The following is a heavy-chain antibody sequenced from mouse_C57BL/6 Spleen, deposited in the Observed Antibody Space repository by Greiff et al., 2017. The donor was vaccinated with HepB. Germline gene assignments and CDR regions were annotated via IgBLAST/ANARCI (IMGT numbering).Heavy chain of an antibody. J-gene: IGHJ2*01. CDR2: ISSGGSYT. V-gene: IGHV5-6*02. CDR1: GFTFSSYG. D-gene: IGHD1-1*01. Sequence: EVKLVESGGDLVKPGGSLKLSCAASGFTFSSYGMSWVRQTPDKRLEWVATISSGGSYTYYPDSVKGRFTISRDNAKNTLYLQMSSLKSEDTAMYYCARGGVVASHWGQGTTLTVSS. CDR3: ARGGVVASH.